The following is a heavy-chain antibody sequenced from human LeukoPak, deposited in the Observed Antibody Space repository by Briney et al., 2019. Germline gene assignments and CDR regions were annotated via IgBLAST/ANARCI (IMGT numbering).Heavy chain of an antibody. CDR2: IWYDGSNK. V-gene: IGHV3-33*01. CDR3: ARDLSQTTMTPLDY. J-gene: IGHJ4*02. D-gene: IGHD3-22*01. Sequence: GGSLRLSCAASGFTFSSYGMHWVREAPGKGVEWVAVIWYDGSNKYYADSVKGRFTISRDNSKNTLYLQMNSLRAEDTAVYYCARDLSQTTMTPLDYWGQGTLVTVSS. CDR1: GFTFSSYG.